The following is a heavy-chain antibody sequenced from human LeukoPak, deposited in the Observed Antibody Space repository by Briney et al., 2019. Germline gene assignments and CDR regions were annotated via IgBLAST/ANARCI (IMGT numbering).Heavy chain of an antibody. CDR3: ARVWYSSGWSAFDY. CDR1: GITFSSYE. D-gene: IGHD6-19*01. CDR2: ISSSGSRR. V-gene: IGHV3-48*03. Sequence: PGGSLRLSCAASGITFSSYEMNWVRQAPGKGLEWVSYISSSGSRRYYADSVKGRFTISRDNAKNSLYLQMNSLRAEDTAVYYCARVWYSSGWSAFDYWGQGTLVTVSS. J-gene: IGHJ4*02.